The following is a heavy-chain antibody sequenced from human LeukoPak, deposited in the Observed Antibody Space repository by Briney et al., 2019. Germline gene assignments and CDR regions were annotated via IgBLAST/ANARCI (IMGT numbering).Heavy chain of an antibody. J-gene: IGHJ4*02. Sequence: PGGSLRLSCAASEFTFSDYQMDWVRQAPGKGLEWVGRIRNKANDYTAQYAASVKGRFTISRDDSKASVYLQMNSLKAEDTAVYYCAAQYTGTKGSFDYWGQGTLVTVSS. V-gene: IGHV3-72*01. CDR3: AAQYTGTKGSFDY. CDR1: EFTFSDYQ. D-gene: IGHD1-1*01. CDR2: IRNKANDYTA.